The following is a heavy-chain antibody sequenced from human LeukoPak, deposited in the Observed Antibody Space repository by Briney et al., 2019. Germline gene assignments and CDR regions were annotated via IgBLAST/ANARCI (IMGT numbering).Heavy chain of an antibody. CDR1: AFTLSSYA. Sequence: GGSLRLSCAASAFTLSSYAMHWVGQAPGKGLEWAAVISYDGSNKYYADSVKGRFTISRDNSKNTLYLQMNSLRAEDTAVYYCAGEVGSDYYDSRLDYWAQGTLVTVSS. D-gene: IGHD3-22*01. CDR2: ISYDGSNK. V-gene: IGHV3-30-3*01. J-gene: IGHJ4*02. CDR3: AGEVGSDYYDSRLDY.